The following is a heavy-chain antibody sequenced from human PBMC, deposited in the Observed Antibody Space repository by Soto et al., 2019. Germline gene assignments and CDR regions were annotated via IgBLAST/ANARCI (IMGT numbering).Heavy chain of an antibody. J-gene: IGHJ4*02. V-gene: IGHV4-34*01. CDR1: GGSFSGYY. D-gene: IGHD3-22*01. Sequence: QVQLQQWGAGLLKPSETLSLTCAVYGGSFSGYYWSWIRQPPGKGLEWIGEINHSGSTNYNPSLKSRVTISVDTSKNQLSLKLSSVTAADTAVYYCARVPHPPDYYDSSGYSHPIDYWGQGTLVTVSS. CDR3: ARVPHPPDYYDSSGYSHPIDY. CDR2: INHSGST.